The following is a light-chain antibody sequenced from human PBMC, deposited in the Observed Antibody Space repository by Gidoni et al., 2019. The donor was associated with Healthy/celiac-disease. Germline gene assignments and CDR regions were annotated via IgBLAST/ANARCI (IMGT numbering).Light chain of an antibody. J-gene: IGLJ1*01. Sequence: QSVLPQPPSASGTPGQRVTISCSGRSSNIGSNYVYWYQQLPGTAPQLLIYRNNQRPSGVPDRFSGSKSGTSASLAISGLRSADEADYYCAAWDDSLSGSYVFGTGTKVTVL. V-gene: IGLV1-47*01. CDR1: SSNIGSNY. CDR2: RNN. CDR3: AAWDDSLSGSYV.